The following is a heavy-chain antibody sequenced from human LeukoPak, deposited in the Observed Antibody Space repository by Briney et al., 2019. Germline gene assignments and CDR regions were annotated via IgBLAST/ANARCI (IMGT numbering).Heavy chain of an antibody. J-gene: IGHJ2*01. V-gene: IGHV4-59*01. D-gene: IGHD3-16*01. CDR1: GGSISSYY. CDR3: AREPLISYFDL. Sequence: KPSETLSLTCTVSGGSISSYYWSWIRQHPGKGLEWIGYIYYSGSTNYNPSLKSRVTISVDTSKNQFSLKLSSVTAADTAVYYCAREPLISYFDLWGRGTLVTVSS. CDR2: IYYSGST.